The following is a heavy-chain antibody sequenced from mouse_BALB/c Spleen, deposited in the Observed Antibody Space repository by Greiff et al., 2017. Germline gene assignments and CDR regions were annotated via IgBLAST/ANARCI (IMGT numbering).Heavy chain of an antibody. CDR2: INPGSGGT. J-gene: IGHJ2*01. Sequence: QVQLKESGAELVRPGTSVKVSCKASGYAFTNYLIEWVKQRPGQGLEWIGVINPGSGGTNYNEKFKGKATLTADKSSSTAYMQLSSLTSDDSAVYFCAKSPSSLLRPFDYWGQGTTLTVSS. CDR3: AKSPSSLLRPFDY. CDR1: GYAFTNYL. V-gene: IGHV1-54*01. D-gene: IGHD1-2*01.